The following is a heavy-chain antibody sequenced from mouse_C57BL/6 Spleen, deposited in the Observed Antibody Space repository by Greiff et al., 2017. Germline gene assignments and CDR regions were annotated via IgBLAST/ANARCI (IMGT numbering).Heavy chain of an antibody. CDR1: GFTFSDYG. Sequence: EVMLVESGGGLVKPGGSLKLSCAASGFTFSDYGMHWVRQAPEKGLEWVAYISSGSSTIYYADTVKGRFTISRNNAKNTLFLQMTSLRSEDTAMYYCARELTFYAMDYWGQGTSVTVSS. J-gene: IGHJ4*01. D-gene: IGHD4-1*01. CDR3: ARELTFYAMDY. CDR2: ISSGSSTI. V-gene: IGHV5-17*01.